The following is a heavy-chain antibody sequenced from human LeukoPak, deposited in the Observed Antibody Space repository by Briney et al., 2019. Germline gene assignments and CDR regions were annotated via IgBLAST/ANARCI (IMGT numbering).Heavy chain of an antibody. CDR3: ARSGSSERPINWSDP. CDR2: INHSGST. J-gene: IGHJ5*02. V-gene: IGHV4-34*01. CDR1: GGSFSGYY. D-gene: IGHD2-15*01. Sequence: SETLSLTCAVYGGSFSGYYWSWIRQPPGKGLEWIGEINHSGSTNYNPSLKSRVTISVDTSENQFSLKLSSVTAADTAVYYCARSGSSERPINWSDPWGQGTLVTVSS.